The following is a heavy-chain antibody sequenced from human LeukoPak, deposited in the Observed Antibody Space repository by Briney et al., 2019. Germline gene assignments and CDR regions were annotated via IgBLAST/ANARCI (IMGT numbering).Heavy chain of an antibody. CDR3: ARAGNLYYDYVWGSPTTWEFDY. CDR2: INPSGGST. J-gene: IGHJ4*02. V-gene: IGHV1-46*01. Sequence: ASVKVSCKASGYTFTRYYMHWGRQAPGRGLELMGIINPSGGSTSYAQKFQGRVTMTRDTSTSTVYMELSSLRSEDTAVYYCARAGNLYYDYVWGSPTTWEFDYWGQGTLVTVSS. CDR1: GYTFTRYY. D-gene: IGHD3-16*01.